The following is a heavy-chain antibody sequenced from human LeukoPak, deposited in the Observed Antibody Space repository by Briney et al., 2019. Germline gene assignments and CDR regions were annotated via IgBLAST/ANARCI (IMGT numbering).Heavy chain of an antibody. CDR3: ARGRITMVRGVNY. CDR1: GYTFTGYY. V-gene: IGHV1-2*02. D-gene: IGHD3-10*01. CDR2: INPNSGGT. J-gene: IGHJ4*02. Sequence: ASVKVSCEASGYTFTGYYMHWVRQASGQGLEWMGWINPNSGGTNYAQKFQGRVTMTRDTSISTAYMELSRLRSDDTAVYYCARGRITMVRGVNYWGQGTLVTVSS.